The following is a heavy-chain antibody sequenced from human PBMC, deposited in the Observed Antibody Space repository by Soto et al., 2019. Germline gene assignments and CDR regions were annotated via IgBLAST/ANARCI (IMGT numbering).Heavy chain of an antibody. CDR3: ARAGRFRGESSFDI. V-gene: IGHV4-31*03. Sequence: QVQLQESGPGLVKPSQTLSLTCTVSGGSISSGNYYWNWIRQHPGKGLEWIGYINYSGSTYYNPSLKSRVSISVDTSKNQFSLKLSSVTAADTDVYYCARAGRFRGESSFDIWGQGTMVTVSS. CDR2: INYSGST. CDR1: GGSISSGNYY. D-gene: IGHD3-10*01. J-gene: IGHJ3*02.